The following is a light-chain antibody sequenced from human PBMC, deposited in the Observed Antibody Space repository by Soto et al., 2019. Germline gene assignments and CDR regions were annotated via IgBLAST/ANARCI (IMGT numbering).Light chain of an antibody. CDR2: DTS. V-gene: IGKV3-15*01. CDR1: QSVGIN. CDR3: QPYNDYPFT. Sequence: MTHTPAILSLSHGERATLSCRASQSVGINVAWYQQKPGQTPRLLIYDTSSWATGVPARFSGSRSGPEFTLTISSLQSDDVAIYYCQPYNDYPFTFGRGTKVDIK. J-gene: IGKJ4*02.